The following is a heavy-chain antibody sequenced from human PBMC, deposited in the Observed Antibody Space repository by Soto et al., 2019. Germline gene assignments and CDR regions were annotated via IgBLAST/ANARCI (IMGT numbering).Heavy chain of an antibody. CDR2: IYYSGST. V-gene: IGHV4-39*01. J-gene: IGHJ6*02. Sequence: LSETLSLTCTVSGGSISSSSYYWGWIRQPPGKGLEWIGSIYYSGSTYYNPSLKSRVTISVDTSKNQFSLKLSSVTAADTAVYYCARAHYGDYGYGMDVWGQGTTVTSP. CDR1: GGSISSSSYY. CDR3: ARAHYGDYGYGMDV. D-gene: IGHD4-17*01.